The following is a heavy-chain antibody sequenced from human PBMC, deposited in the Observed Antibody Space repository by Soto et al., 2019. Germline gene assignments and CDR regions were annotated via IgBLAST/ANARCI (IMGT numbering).Heavy chain of an antibody. CDR1: GFSFSIFA. V-gene: IGHV3-23*01. J-gene: IGHJ4*02. CDR3: VRGYSYV. CDR2: ISSGGDTT. Sequence: EVHLLESGGGFLQPGGSLRLSCAASGFSFSIFAMNWVRQAPGKGLEWVSTISSGGDTTLYADSVKGRFTISRDNSKNTVSLQMNSLRAEDTAVYYCVRGYSYVWGQGTLVTVSS. D-gene: IGHD5-18*01.